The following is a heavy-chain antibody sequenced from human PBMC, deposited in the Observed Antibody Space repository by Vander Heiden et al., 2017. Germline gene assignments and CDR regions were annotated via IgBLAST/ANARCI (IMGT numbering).Heavy chain of an antibody. D-gene: IGHD2-21*02. V-gene: IGHV3-23*01. CDR3: AKDLVYCGGDCDPRYYFDY. CDR2: ITGSADNT. CDR1: GFTFSSYA. Sequence: EVQLLESGRGLVQPGGSLRLSCAASGFTFSSYAMNWVRQAPGKGLEWVSTITGSADNTYYADSVKGRLTISRDNSKNTLYLQMNSLRPEDTAVYYCAKDLVYCGGDCDPRYYFDYWGQGTLVTVSS. J-gene: IGHJ4*02.